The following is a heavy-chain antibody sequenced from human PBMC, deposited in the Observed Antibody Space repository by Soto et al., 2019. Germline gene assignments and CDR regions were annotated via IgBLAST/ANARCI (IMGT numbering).Heavy chain of an antibody. CDR1: GFTFSNYV. V-gene: IGHV3-23*01. Sequence: EVQLLESGGVPVQPGGSLRLSCAASGFTFSNYVMSWVRQGPVKGLEWVSIISGGGENTDYADSVKGRFTISRDNSKNTLYLQMSSLRADDTAVYYCAKADDSESPPAKWGRGTLVTVSS. J-gene: IGHJ4*02. D-gene: IGHD1-26*01. CDR2: ISGGGENT. CDR3: AKADDSESPPAK.